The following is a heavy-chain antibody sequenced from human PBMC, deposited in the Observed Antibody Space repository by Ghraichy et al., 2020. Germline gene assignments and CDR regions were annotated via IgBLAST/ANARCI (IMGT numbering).Heavy chain of an antibody. D-gene: IGHD6-19*01. J-gene: IGHJ4*02. V-gene: IGHV3-30-3*01. CDR2: ISYDGSNK. Sequence: GGSLRLSCADSGFTFITYAMHWVRQAPGKGLEWVAVISYDGSNKYFADSVKGRFTISRDNSKNTLYLQMNSLRAEDTAVYYCAIEWYSSGWYSPGYWGQGTLVTVSS. CDR1: GFTFITYA. CDR3: AIEWYSSGWYSPGY.